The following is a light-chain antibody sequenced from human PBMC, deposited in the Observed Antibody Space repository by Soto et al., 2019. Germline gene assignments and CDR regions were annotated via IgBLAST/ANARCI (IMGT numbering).Light chain of an antibody. CDR2: GIS. J-gene: IGKJ4*01. CDR3: QQAHSFPLT. Sequence: DIQMTQSPSSVSASVGDRVTITCRASQGITTWLAWYQQKPGKAPNLLIYGISSLQSGVPSRFSGSSSGTDFTLTISSLRPEDVATYYCQQAHSFPLTFGGGTKVEIK. V-gene: IGKV1-12*01. CDR1: QGITTW.